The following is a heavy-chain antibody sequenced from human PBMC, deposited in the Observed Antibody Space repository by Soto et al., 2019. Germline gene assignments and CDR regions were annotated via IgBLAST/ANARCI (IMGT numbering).Heavy chain of an antibody. D-gene: IGHD3-22*01. V-gene: IGHV1-18*01. CDR3: ARGGYYDSSGARNYYFYGMNV. CDR1: GYTFASYG. CDR2: ISPYDGYT. Sequence: QVQLVQSGAEVKKPGASVKVSCKASGYTFASYGINWGRQAPGQGLEWLGWISPYDGYTHYAQILQGRVSMTTDTSTKTAYMELRSLRSDDTAMYYCARGGYYDSSGARNYYFYGMNVWGQGTTVTVSS. J-gene: IGHJ6*02.